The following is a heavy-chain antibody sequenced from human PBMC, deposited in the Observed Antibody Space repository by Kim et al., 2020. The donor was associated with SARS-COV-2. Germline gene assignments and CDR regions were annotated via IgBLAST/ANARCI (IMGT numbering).Heavy chain of an antibody. CDR1: GYTFTGYY. V-gene: IGHV1-2*02. D-gene: IGHD6-13*01. Sequence: ASVKVSCKASGYTFTGYYMHWVRQAPGQGLEWMGWINPNSGGTNYAQKFQGRVTMTRDTSISTAYMELSRLRSDDTAVYYCAREGRAGRWYFGSSWSHGGNWFEPWGQGTLVTVSS. CDR3: AREGRAGRWYFGSSWSHGGNWFEP. CDR2: INPNSGGT. J-gene: IGHJ5*02.